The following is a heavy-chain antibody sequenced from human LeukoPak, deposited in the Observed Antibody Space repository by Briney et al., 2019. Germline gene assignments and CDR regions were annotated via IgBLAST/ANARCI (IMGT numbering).Heavy chain of an antibody. D-gene: IGHD4-11*01. V-gene: IGHV3-30-3*01. CDR3: ARPLTTNNYYYYGMDV. Sequence: GGSLRLSCAASGFTFSSYAMHWVRQAPGKGLEWVAVISYDGSNKYYADSVKGRFTISRDNSKNTLYLQMNSLRAGDTAVYYCARPLTTNNYYYYGMDVWGQGTTVTVSS. CDR2: ISYDGSNK. J-gene: IGHJ6*02. CDR1: GFTFSSYA.